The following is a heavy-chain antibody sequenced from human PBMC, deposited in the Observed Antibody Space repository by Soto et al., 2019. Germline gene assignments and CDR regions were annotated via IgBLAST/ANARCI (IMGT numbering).Heavy chain of an antibody. D-gene: IGHD4-17*01. J-gene: IGHJ4*02. CDR3: ARVSRQYGDYVGYFDY. Sequence: GASVKVSCKASGYTFTSYAMHWVRQAPGQRLEWMGWINAGNGNTKYSQKFQGRVTITRDTSASTAYMELSSLRSEDTAVYYCARVSRQYGDYVGYFDYWGQGTLVTVSS. V-gene: IGHV1-3*01. CDR1: GYTFTSYA. CDR2: INAGNGNT.